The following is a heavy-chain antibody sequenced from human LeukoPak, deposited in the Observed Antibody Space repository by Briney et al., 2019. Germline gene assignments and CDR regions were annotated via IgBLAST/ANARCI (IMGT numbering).Heavy chain of an antibody. CDR2: INHSGST. V-gene: IGHV4-34*01. D-gene: IGHD3-16*02. CDR1: GGSFSGYY. Sequence: PSETLSLTCAVYGGSFSGYYWSWIRQPPGKGLEWIGEINHSGSTNYNPSLKSRVTISVDTSKNQFSLKLSSVTAADTAVYYCARYVWGSYRWDYWGQGTLVTVSS. J-gene: IGHJ4*02. CDR3: ARYVWGSYRWDY.